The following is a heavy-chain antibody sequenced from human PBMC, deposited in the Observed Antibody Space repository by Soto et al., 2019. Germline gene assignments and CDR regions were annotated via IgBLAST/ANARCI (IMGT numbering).Heavy chain of an antibody. J-gene: IGHJ4*02. CDR2: IYYSGTT. D-gene: IGHD4-17*01. V-gene: IGHV4-61*01. CDR1: GGSVSDKTYY. CDR3: ARTTAVPNTLRSRYYLDY. Sequence: QVQLQESGPGLLKPSETLSLTCSVSGGSVSDKTYYWSWIRPPPGKELEWIGYIYYSGTTNYNPSLKSRVTISVDTSKNQFSLRLSSVTAADTALYYCARTTAVPNTLRSRYYLDYWGQGTLVTVSS.